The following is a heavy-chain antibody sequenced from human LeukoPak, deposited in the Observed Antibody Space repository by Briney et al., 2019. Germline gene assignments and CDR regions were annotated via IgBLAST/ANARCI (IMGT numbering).Heavy chain of an antibody. CDR3: AGDADVDLDWIALEY. Sequence: GRSLRLSCAASGFTFSSYAMYWVRQAPGKGLEWVAVISYDGSKKDYADSVKGRFTISRDNSKNTLYLQMNSLRAEDTAVYYCAGDADVDLDWIALEYWGQGTLVTVSS. CDR2: ISYDGSKK. CDR1: GFTFSSYA. V-gene: IGHV3-30-3*01. J-gene: IGHJ4*02. D-gene: IGHD1-1*01.